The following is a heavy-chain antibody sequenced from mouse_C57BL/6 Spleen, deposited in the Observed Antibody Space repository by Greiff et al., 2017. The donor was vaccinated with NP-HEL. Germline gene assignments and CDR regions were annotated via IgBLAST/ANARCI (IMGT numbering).Heavy chain of an antibody. CDR3: TRVATRYYFDY. D-gene: IGHD1-1*02. CDR1: GFTFSSYA. Sequence: EVNVVESGEGLVKPGGSLKLSCAASGFTFSSYAMSWVRQTPEKRLEWVAYVSSGGDYIYYADTVKGRFTISRDNARNTLYLQMSSLKSEDTAMYYCTRVATRYYFDYWGQGTTLTVSS. CDR2: VSSGGDYI. V-gene: IGHV5-9-1*02. J-gene: IGHJ2*01.